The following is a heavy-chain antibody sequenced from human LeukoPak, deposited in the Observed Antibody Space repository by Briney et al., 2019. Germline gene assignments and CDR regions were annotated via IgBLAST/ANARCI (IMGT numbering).Heavy chain of an antibody. Sequence: ASVKVSCKASGYTFTNYGFSWVRQAPGQGLEWMGRISTYSGNTNYAQKFQGRVTMTTDTSTSTAFMDLKSLRSDDTAVYYCARGGHYDFWSGPPDFWGQGTLVTASS. CDR3: ARGGHYDFWSGPPDF. J-gene: IGHJ4*02. CDR1: GYTFTNYG. CDR2: ISTYSGNT. D-gene: IGHD3-3*01. V-gene: IGHV1-18*01.